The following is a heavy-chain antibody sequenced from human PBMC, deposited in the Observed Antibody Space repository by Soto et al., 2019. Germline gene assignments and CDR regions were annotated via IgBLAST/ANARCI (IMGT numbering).Heavy chain of an antibody. D-gene: IGHD3-22*01. CDR2: INHSGSA. J-gene: IGHJ4*02. V-gene: IGHV4-34*01. CDR3: ARGIAMMVVVERDAPDKYYLDS. Sequence: PSETPSLTLGGFWGAFRGHFLSRGPPPPGEGAGGVGEINHSGSASYNPSLKSRVTISVDTSKNQFSLKLNSVTAADTAVYYCARGIAMMVVVERDAPDKYYLDSWGQGTLVTVSS. CDR1: WGAFRGHF.